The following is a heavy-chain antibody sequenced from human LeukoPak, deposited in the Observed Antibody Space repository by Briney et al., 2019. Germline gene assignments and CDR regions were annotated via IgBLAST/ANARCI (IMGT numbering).Heavy chain of an antibody. CDR1: GGTFSSYA. J-gene: IGHJ4*02. Sequence: SVKVSCKASGGTFSSYAISWVRQAPGQGLEWMGGIIPIFGTANYAQKFQGRVTITTDESTSTAYMELSSLRSEDTAVYYCATPVGYGSGRILTGAYYFDYWGQGTLVTVFS. D-gene: IGHD3-10*01. CDR2: IIPIFGTA. V-gene: IGHV1-69*05. CDR3: ATPVGYGSGRILTGAYYFDY.